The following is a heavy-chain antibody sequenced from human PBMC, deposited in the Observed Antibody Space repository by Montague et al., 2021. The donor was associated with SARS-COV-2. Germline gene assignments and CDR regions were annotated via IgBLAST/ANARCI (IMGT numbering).Heavy chain of an antibody. J-gene: IGHJ6*02. D-gene: IGHD2-2*01. V-gene: IGHV4-34*01. CDR3: ARVPYRLLSVPCYYGMAV. CDR2: ISHSGST. Sequence: SETLSLTCAVYGGSLSGYYWSWIRQPPGEGLEWIAEISHSGSTSYNPSLKSRVTISVDTSKNQFSLKLSSATAADTAVYYCARVPYRLLSVPCYYGMAVWGQGTTVTVSS. CDR1: GGSLSGYY.